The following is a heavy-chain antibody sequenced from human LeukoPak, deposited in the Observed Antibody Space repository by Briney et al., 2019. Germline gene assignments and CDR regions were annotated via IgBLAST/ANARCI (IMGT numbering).Heavy chain of an antibody. V-gene: IGHV4-34*01. Sequence: PSETLSLTCAVYGGSFSGYYWSWIRQPPGKGLEWIGEINHSGSTNYNPSLKSRVTTSVDTSKNQFSLKLSSVTAADTAVYYCARGISGWKRGAFDIWGQGTMVTVSS. J-gene: IGHJ3*02. CDR1: GGSFSGYY. CDR2: INHSGST. CDR3: ARGISGWKRGAFDI. D-gene: IGHD6-19*01.